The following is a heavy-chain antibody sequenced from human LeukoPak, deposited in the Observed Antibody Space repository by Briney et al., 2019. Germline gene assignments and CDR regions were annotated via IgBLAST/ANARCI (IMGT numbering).Heavy chain of an antibody. CDR2: ISSSGSTI. V-gene: IGHV3-48*03. Sequence: GGSLRLSCAASGFTFSSYEMNWVRQARGKGEEWVSYISSSGSTIYYAESVKGRFTISRDNAKNSLYLQMNSLRADDTAFYYCARTSAAGMLDYWGQGTLVTVST. J-gene: IGHJ4*02. D-gene: IGHD6-13*01. CDR1: GFTFSSYE. CDR3: ARTSAAGMLDY.